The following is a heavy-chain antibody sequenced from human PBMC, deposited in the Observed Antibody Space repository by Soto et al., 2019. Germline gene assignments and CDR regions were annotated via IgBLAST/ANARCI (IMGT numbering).Heavy chain of an antibody. D-gene: IGHD3-22*01. Sequence: QVQLVQSGAEVKKPGSSVKVSCKASGGTFSSYAISWVRQAPGQGLEWMGGIIPIFGTANYAQKFQGRVTIPADESTSTAYTELSSLRSEDTAVYYCAREQDDYYDSSGYSFGYWGQGTLVTVSS. J-gene: IGHJ4*02. CDR1: GGTFSSYA. V-gene: IGHV1-69*12. CDR2: IIPIFGTA. CDR3: AREQDDYYDSSGYSFGY.